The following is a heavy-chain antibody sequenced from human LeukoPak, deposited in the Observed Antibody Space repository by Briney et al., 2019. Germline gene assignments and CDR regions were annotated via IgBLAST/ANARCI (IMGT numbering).Heavy chain of an antibody. CDR3: ARSKARMLYWFDP. V-gene: IGHV4-34*01. CDR2: INHSGST. CDR1: GGSFSGYY. D-gene: IGHD2-8*01. Sequence: SETLSLTCAVYGGSFSGYYWSWIRQPPGKGLEWIGEINHSGSTNYNPSLKSRVTISVDTSKNQFSLKLSSVTAADTAVYYCARSKARMLYWFDPWGQGTLVTVSS. J-gene: IGHJ5*02.